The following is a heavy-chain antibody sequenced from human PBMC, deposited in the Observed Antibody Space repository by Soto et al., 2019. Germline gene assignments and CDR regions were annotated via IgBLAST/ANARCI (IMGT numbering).Heavy chain of an antibody. CDR3: ARSIAAAGSFGPYYYYGMDV. D-gene: IGHD6-13*01. CDR2: IWYDGSNK. Sequence: QVQLVESGGGVVQPGRSLRLSCAASGFIFSSYGMHWVRQAPGKGLEWVAVIWYDGSNKYYADSVKGRFTISRDNSKNTLYLQMNSLRAEDTAVYYCARSIAAAGSFGPYYYYGMDVWGQGTTVTVSS. V-gene: IGHV3-33*01. CDR1: GFIFSSYG. J-gene: IGHJ6*02.